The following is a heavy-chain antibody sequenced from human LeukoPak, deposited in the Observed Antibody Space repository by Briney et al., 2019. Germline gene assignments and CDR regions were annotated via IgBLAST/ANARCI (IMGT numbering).Heavy chain of an antibody. CDR2: IRSKAYGGTT. CDR1: GFTFGDYA. CDR3: AKDWSPSRSGYQGAFDI. V-gene: IGHV3-49*03. J-gene: IGHJ3*02. D-gene: IGHD3-22*01. Sequence: GGSLRLSCTASGFTFGDYAMSWFRQAPGKGLEWVGFIRSKAYGGTTEYAASVKGRFTISRDDSKSIAYLQMNSLKTEDTAVYYCAKDWSPSRSGYQGAFDIWGQGTMVTVSS.